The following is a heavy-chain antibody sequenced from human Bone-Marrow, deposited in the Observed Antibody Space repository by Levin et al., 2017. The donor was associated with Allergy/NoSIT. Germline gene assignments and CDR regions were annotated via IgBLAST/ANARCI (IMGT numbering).Heavy chain of an antibody. CDR2: IRSKTNGGTT. J-gene: IGHJ4*02. D-gene: IGHD6-6*01. Sequence: SGESLKISCAASGFTFNNAWMNWVRQAPGKGLEWVARIRSKTNGGTTDYAAPVKGRFTISRDDSKDTLYLQMNSLKTEDTAAYYCTADFPIYRSSPGIDSWGQGTVVTVSS. V-gene: IGHV3-15*07. CDR3: TADFPIYRSSPGIDS. CDR1: GFTFNNAW.